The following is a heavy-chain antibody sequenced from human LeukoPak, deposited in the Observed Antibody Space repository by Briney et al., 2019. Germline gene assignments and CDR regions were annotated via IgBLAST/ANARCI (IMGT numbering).Heavy chain of an antibody. J-gene: IGHJ4*02. D-gene: IGHD3-3*01. CDR1: GFSLSNARMG. CDR2: IFSNDEK. CDR3: AHSIGYDFWSGYYDFDY. V-gene: IGHV2-26*01. Sequence: SGPTLVNPTETLTLTCTVSGFSLSNARMGVSWIRQPPGKALEWLAHIFSNDEKSYSTSLKSRLTISKDTSKNQVVLTMTNMDPVDTATYYCAHSIGYDFWSGYYDFDYWGQGTLVTVSS.